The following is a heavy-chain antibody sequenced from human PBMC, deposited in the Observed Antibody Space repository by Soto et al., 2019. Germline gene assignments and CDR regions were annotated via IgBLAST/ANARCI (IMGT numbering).Heavy chain of an antibody. J-gene: IGHJ6*02. CDR1: DGSFREYY. Sequence: SETLSLTCAVNDGSFREYYWSWLRQPPGKGLEWIGEINQSGTTHYNPSLKRRINISIDTSKNQFSLNLTSVTAADTATYYCARDIITVIGGEIYYYFGMDVWGQGTTVTVSS. V-gene: IGHV4-34*01. CDR2: INQSGTT. D-gene: IGHD3-10*01. CDR3: ARDIITVIGGEIYYYFGMDV.